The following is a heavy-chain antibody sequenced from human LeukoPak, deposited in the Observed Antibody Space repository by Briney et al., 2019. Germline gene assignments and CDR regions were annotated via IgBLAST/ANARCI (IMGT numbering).Heavy chain of an antibody. V-gene: IGHV1-2*06. CDR2: INPNSGGT. CDR1: GYTFTGYY. Sequence: ASVKVSCKASGYTFTGYYMHWVRQAPGQGLEWMGRINPNSGGTNYAQKFQGRVTMTRGTSISTAYMELSRLRSDDTAVYYCAVGSYGYSRNLYYFDYWGQGTLVTVSS. J-gene: IGHJ4*02. CDR3: AVGSYGYSRNLYYFDY. D-gene: IGHD5-18*01.